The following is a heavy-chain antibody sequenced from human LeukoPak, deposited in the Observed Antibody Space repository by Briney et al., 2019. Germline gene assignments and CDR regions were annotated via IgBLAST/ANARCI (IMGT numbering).Heavy chain of an antibody. CDR1: GGTFSSYA. V-gene: IGHV1-18*01. CDR2: ISAYNGNT. Sequence: ASVKVSCKASGGTFSSYAISWVRQAPGQGLEWMGWISAYNGNTNYAQKLQGRVTMTTDTSTSTAYMELRSLRSDDTAVYYCARELVRGAGLAYWGQGTLVTVSS. J-gene: IGHJ4*02. CDR3: ARELVRGAGLAY. D-gene: IGHD3-10*01.